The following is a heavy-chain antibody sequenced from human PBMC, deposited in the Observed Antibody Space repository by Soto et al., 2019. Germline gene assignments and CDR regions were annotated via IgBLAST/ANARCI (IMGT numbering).Heavy chain of an antibody. CDR1: GGSFSGYY. V-gene: IGHV4-34*01. CDR3: ARGGGIQLLYYGMDV. J-gene: IGHJ6*02. Sequence: SETLSLTCAVYGGSFSGYYWSWIRQPPGKGLEWIGEINHSGSTNYNPSLKSRVTISVDTSKNQFSLKLSSVTAADTAVYYCARGGGIQLLYYGMDVWGQGTTVTVSS. D-gene: IGHD5-18*01. CDR2: INHSGST.